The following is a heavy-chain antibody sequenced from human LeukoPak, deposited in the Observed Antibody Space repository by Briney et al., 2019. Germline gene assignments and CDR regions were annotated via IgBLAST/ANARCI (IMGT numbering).Heavy chain of an antibody. D-gene: IGHD3-3*01. CDR3: ARKAIFGVVIILYYFDY. J-gene: IGHJ4*02. CDR2: INHSGST. V-gene: IGHV4-34*01. CDR1: GGSFSGYY. Sequence: PSETLSLTCAVYGGSFSGYYWSWIRQPPGKGLEWIGEINHSGSTNYNPSLKSRVTISVDTSRNQFSLKLSSVTAADTAVYYCARKAIFGVVIILYYFDYWGQGTLVTVSS.